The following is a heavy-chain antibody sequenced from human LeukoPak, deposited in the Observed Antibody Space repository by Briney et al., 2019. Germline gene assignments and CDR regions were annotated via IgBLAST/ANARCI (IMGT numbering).Heavy chain of an antibody. CDR1: GGTFSSYA. Sequence: ASVTVSCKASGGTFSSYAISWVRQAPGQGLEWMGWISAYNGNTNYAQKLQGRVTMTTDTSTSTAYMELRSLRSDDTAVYYCARDYDFWSGYLNYYYYGMDVWGQGTTVTVSS. V-gene: IGHV1-18*01. J-gene: IGHJ6*02. CDR2: ISAYNGNT. D-gene: IGHD3-3*01. CDR3: ARDYDFWSGYLNYYYYGMDV.